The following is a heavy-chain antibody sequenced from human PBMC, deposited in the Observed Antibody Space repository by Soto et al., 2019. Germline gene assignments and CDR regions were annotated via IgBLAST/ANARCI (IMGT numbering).Heavy chain of an antibody. Sequence: EVLLLESGGGLVQPGGSLRLACAASGFTFSSCAMSWVRQAAGKGLEWVSGISGSGSTYSADSVKGRFTISRDNSKNTAYLQVNSLRAEDTAVYYCVKSRSGSYYSALDYWGQGALVTVSS. CDR1: GFTFSSCA. D-gene: IGHD3-10*01. CDR2: ISGSGST. V-gene: IGHV3-23*01. CDR3: VKSRSGSYYSALDY. J-gene: IGHJ4*02.